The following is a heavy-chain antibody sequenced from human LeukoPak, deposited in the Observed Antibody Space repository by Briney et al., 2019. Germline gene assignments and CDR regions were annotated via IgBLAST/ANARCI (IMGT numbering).Heavy chain of an antibody. Sequence: SETLSLTCTVSGGSISSGDYYWGWIRQPRGKGLEWIVYIYYSGSTYYNPSRKSRVTISVDTSKNQFSLKLSSVTAADTAVYYCARVNLEVIVVPPLRWFDLWGQGTLVTVSS. V-gene: IGHV4-30-4*01. CDR3: ARVNLEVIVVPPLRWFDL. CDR1: GGSISSGDYY. D-gene: IGHD3-22*01. J-gene: IGHJ5*02. CDR2: IYYSGST.